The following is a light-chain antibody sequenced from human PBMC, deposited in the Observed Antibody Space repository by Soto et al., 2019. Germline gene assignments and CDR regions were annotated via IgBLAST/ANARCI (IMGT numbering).Light chain of an antibody. CDR1: XXXVGGYNY. Sequence: QSAXXQPXSXSGSPXQSXXISXXXTXXXVGGYNYVSWYQQHPGKAPKXXIXXVSNRPSGVSNRXXGSKSGNTASLTISGLQAEDEADYYCSSYTSSSTYVFXTGTKVTVL. J-gene: IGLJ1*01. V-gene: IGLV2-14*01. CDR2: XVS. CDR3: SSYTSSSTYV.